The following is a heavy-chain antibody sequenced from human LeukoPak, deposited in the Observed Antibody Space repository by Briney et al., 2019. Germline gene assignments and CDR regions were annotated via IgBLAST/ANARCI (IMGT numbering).Heavy chain of an antibody. CDR2: INPNSGGT. D-gene: IGHD3-10*01. CDR3: ARESQGGSGSSNDAFDI. Sequence: ASVEVSCKASGYSFTGYYIHWVRQAPGQGLEWMGWINPNSGGTIYAQKFQGRVTMTRDTSITTAYMELSRLRSDDTAVYYCARESQGGSGSSNDAFDIWGQGTMVTVFS. CDR1: GYSFTGYY. V-gene: IGHV1-2*02. J-gene: IGHJ3*02.